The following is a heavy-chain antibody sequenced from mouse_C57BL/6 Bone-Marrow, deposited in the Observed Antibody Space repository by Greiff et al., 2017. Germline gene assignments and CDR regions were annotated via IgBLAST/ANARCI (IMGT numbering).Heavy chain of an antibody. J-gene: IGHJ1*03. Sequence: EVKLQQSGPVLVKPGASVKMSCKASGYTFTDYYMNWVKQSHGKSLEWIGVINPYNGGTSYNQKFKGKATLTVDKSSSTAYMELNSLTSEDSAVYYCARPFTTVVEWYFDGWGTGTTVTVSS. CDR2: INPYNGGT. D-gene: IGHD1-1*01. CDR3: ARPFTTVVEWYFDG. CDR1: GYTFTDYY. V-gene: IGHV1-19*01.